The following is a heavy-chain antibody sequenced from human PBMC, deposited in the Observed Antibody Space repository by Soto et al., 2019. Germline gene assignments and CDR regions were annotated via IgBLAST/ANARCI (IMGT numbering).Heavy chain of an antibody. J-gene: IGHJ4*02. CDR2: IIPVFQTA. Sequence: QAQLVQSGAEVKKPGSSVKVSCKASGGLFSSYPISWVRQVTGQGLEWMGGIIPVFQTAYYTQRFQGRVTITADESTNTDYRELSSLRSEDTAIYYCARGGSGYTWFHEFWVQGTLVTVSS. CDR1: GGLFSSYP. D-gene: IGHD3-22*01. CDR3: ARGGSGYTWFHEF. V-gene: IGHV1-69*01.